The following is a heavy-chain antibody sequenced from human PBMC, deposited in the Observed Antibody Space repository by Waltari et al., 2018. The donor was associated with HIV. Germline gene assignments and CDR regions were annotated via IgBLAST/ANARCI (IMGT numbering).Heavy chain of an antibody. CDR1: GGSVSGYY. Sequence: QVQLQESGPGLVKPSETLSLTCTVSGGSVSGYYSSWLRQPPGKGLECIWYIYYSGTTDYHPSLQSRGATSLDTSKSLFSLSLSSVTAADTALYSFARYLYVTLTGDPNWFDPWGQGTLVTVSS. D-gene: IGHD2-21*02. CDR3: ARYLYVTLTGDPNWFDP. CDR2: IYYSGTT. J-gene: IGHJ5*02. V-gene: IGHV4-59*08.